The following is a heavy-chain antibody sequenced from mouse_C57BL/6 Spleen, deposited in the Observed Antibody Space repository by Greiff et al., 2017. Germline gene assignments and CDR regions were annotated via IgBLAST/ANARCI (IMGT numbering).Heavy chain of an antibody. J-gene: IGHJ3*01. D-gene: IGHD1-1*01. CDR2: IRNKANGYTT. Sequence: EVMLVESGGGLVQPGGSLSLSCAASGFTFTDYYMSWVRQPPGTALEWLGFIRNKANGYTTEYSASVKGRFTISRDNSQSILYLQMNALRAEDSATYYCARHDYYGSSPWFAYWGQGTLVTVSA. V-gene: IGHV7-3*01. CDR1: GFTFTDYY. CDR3: ARHDYYGSSPWFAY.